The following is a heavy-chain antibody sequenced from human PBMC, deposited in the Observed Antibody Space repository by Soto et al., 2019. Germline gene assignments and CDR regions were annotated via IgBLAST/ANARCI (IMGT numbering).Heavy chain of an antibody. CDR3: ARGGFIGEWLRFGGNDY. J-gene: IGHJ4*02. CDR2: ISAYNGNT. Sequence: VASVKVSCKASGYTFTSYGISWVRQAPGQGLEWMGWISAYNGNTNYAQKLQGRVTMTTDTSTSTAYMELRSLRSDDTAVYYCARGGFIGEWLRFGGNDYWGQGILVTVSS. D-gene: IGHD5-12*01. CDR1: GYTFTSYG. V-gene: IGHV1-18*01.